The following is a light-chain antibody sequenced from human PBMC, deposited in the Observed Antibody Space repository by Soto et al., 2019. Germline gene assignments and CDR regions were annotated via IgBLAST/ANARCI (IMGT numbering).Light chain of an antibody. CDR1: SNDVGGYDY. CDR3: SSYTGSSTRYV. V-gene: IGLV2-14*01. Sequence: QSALTQPASVSGSPGQSITISCTGTSNDVGGYDYVSWYQHHPGKAPKLMIYEVSDRPSGVSNRFSGSKSGNTASLTISGLQAEDEADYYCSSYTGSSTRYVFGTWTKLTVL. CDR2: EVS. J-gene: IGLJ1*01.